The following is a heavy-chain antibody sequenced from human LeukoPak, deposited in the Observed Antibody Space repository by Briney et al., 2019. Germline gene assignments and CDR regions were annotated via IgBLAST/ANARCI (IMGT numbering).Heavy chain of an antibody. J-gene: IGHJ4*02. CDR3: AKDETGFLNYFHY. CDR1: GFTFSSYT. V-gene: IGHV3-23*01. D-gene: IGHD3-3*01. Sequence: GGSPRLSCAASGFTFSSYTMSWVRQAPGKGLAWVSGIDSSGTKTTYADSVKGRFTISRDNPRNTLYLQMNSLRAEDTAVYYCAKDETGFLNYFHYWGQGALVTVSS. CDR2: IDSSGTKT.